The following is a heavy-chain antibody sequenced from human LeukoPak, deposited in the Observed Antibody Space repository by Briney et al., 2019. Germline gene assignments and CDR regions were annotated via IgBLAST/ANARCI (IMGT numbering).Heavy chain of an antibody. D-gene: IGHD3-9*01. CDR2: ISAYNGNT. Sequence: ASVKVSCKASSYTFTSYGISWVRQAPGQGLEWMGWISAYNGNTNYAQKLQGRVTMTTDTSTSTAYMELRSLRSDDTAVYYCAREQAMTYYDILTGYFPFDYWGQGTLVTVSS. J-gene: IGHJ4*02. CDR3: AREQAMTYYDILTGYFPFDY. CDR1: SYTFTSYG. V-gene: IGHV1-18*01.